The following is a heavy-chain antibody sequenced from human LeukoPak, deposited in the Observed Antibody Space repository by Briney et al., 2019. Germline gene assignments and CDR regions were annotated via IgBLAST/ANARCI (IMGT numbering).Heavy chain of an antibody. V-gene: IGHV4-59*01. J-gene: IGHJ4*02. CDR3: ARAAYAGYDSSGYWY. Sequence: SETLSLTCTVSGGSISSYYWSWIRQPPGKGLEWIGYIYYSGSTNYNPSLKSRVTISVDTSKNQFSLKLSSVTAADTAVYYCARAAYAGYDSSGYWYWGQGTLVTVSS. CDR2: IYYSGST. CDR1: GGSISSYY. D-gene: IGHD3-22*01.